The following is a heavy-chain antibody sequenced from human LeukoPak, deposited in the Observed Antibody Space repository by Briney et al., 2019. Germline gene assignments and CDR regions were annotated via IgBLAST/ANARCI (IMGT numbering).Heavy chain of an antibody. CDR3: ARDRYSNLDY. D-gene: IGHD4-11*01. CDR2: IYYSGST. V-gene: IGHV4-59*01. J-gene: IGHJ4*02. Sequence: SETLSLTCTVSGGSISSYYWSWLRQPPGKGLEWIGYIYYSGSTNYNPSLKSRVTISVDTSKNQFSLKLSSVTAADTAVYYCARDRYSNLDYWGQGTLVTVSS. CDR1: GGSISSYY.